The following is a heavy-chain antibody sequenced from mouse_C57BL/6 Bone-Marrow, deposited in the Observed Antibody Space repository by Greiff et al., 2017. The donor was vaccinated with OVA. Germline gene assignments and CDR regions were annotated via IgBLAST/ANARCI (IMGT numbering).Heavy chain of an antibody. CDR3: ARITGRFAY. CDR2: LWGDGST. Sequence: VQLVQSGPGLVAPSQSLSITCTVSGFSLTSYGVSWVRQPPGKGLEWLGVLWGDGSTNYHSALIPSLRISKDNSKSQVDLRLSSRQTDETATYYCARITGRFAYWGQGTLVTVSA. CDR1: GFSLTSYG. J-gene: IGHJ3*01. V-gene: IGHV2-3*01. D-gene: IGHD4-1*01.